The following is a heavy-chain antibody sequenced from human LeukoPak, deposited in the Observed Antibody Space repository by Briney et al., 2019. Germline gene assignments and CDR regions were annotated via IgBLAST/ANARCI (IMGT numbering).Heavy chain of an antibody. CDR1: GFTFSSYS. Sequence: GGSLRLSCAASGFTFSSYSMNWVRRAPGKGLEWVSSIISSSSYIYYADSVKGRFTISRDNAKNSLYLQMNSLRAEDTAVYYCARELSMVRGGRGFDPWGQGTLVTVSS. CDR2: IISSSSYI. V-gene: IGHV3-21*01. CDR3: ARELSMVRGGRGFDP. J-gene: IGHJ5*02. D-gene: IGHD3-10*01.